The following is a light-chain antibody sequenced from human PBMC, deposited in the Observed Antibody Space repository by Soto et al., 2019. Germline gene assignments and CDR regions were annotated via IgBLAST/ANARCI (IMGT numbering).Light chain of an antibody. J-gene: IGKJ1*01. V-gene: IGKV1-5*01. CDR3: QQYNGFSRT. Sequence: DIQMTQSPSTLSASVGERVTITCRASQSISSWLAWYQQKPGKAPKLLIYDASSLESGVPSRFTGSGSGTEFTLTISSLQPDDFATYYCQQYNGFSRTFGQGTKVDIK. CDR1: QSISSW. CDR2: DAS.